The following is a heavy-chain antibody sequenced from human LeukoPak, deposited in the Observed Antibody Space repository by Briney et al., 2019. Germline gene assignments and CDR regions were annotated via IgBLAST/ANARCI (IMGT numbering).Heavy chain of an antibody. V-gene: IGHV3-66*01. CDR1: GFTFRSYG. J-gene: IGHJ3*02. CDR3: AREGLGVVSRDAFDI. D-gene: IGHD3-3*01. Sequence: HPGGSLRLSCAASGFTFRSYGMSWVRQAPGKGLEWVSVIYSGGSTYYADSVKGRFTISRDNSKNTLYLRMNSLRAEDTAVYYCAREGLGVVSRDAFDIWGQGTMVTVSS. CDR2: IYSGGST.